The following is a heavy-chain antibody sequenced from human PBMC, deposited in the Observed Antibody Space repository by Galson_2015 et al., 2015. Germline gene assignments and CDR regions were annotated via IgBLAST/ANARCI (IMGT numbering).Heavy chain of an antibody. J-gene: IGHJ4*02. CDR1: GFTFGNYA. D-gene: IGHD3-3*01. CDR2: ISGTIGST. Sequence: SLRLSCASSGFTFGNYAMNWVRQAPGRGLEWVSGISGTIGSTNYGESVRGRFTISRDKSKNTVYLQMNTLRVDDTAIYYCAKGATSSWSGYSYSFDYWGQGILVTVSS. CDR3: AKGATSSWSGYSYSFDY. V-gene: IGHV3-23*01.